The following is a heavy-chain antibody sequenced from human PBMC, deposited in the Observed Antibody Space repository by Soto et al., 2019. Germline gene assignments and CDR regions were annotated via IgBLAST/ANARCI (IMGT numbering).Heavy chain of an antibody. CDR1: GGTFSSYA. CDR3: ARLSWSGYYNYYYYYGMDV. D-gene: IGHD3-3*01. CDR2: IIPIFGTA. Sequence: ASVKVSCKASGGTFSSYAISWVRQAPGQGLEWMGGIIPIFGTANYAQKFQGRVTITADESTSTAYMELSSLRSEDTAVYYCARLSWSGYYNYYYYYGMDVWGQGTTVTVSS. V-gene: IGHV1-69*13. J-gene: IGHJ6*02.